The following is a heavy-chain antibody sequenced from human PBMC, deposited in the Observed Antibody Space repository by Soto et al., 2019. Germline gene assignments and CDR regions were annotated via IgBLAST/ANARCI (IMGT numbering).Heavy chain of an antibody. D-gene: IGHD1-26*01. CDR2: IIPIFGTA. J-gene: IGHJ3*02. V-gene: IGHV1-69*06. CDR1: GGTFSSYA. Sequence: GASVKVSCKASGGTFSSYAISWVRQAPGQELEWMGGIIPIFGTANYAQKFQGRVTITADKSTSTAYMELSSLRSEDTAVYYCARGSGMGAPDGSFDIWGQGTMVTVSS. CDR3: ARGSGMGAPDGSFDI.